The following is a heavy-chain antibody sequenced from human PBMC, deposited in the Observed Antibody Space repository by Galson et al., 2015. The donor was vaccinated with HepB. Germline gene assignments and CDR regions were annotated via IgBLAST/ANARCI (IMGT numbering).Heavy chain of an antibody. CDR2: ISGSGDRT. J-gene: IGHJ4*02. V-gene: IGHV3-23*01. D-gene: IGHD3-16*01. CDR3: AKVAILGATPHYLDY. CDR1: GFTFSRYA. Sequence: SLRLSCAASGFTFSRYALSWVRQAPGKGLEWVSAISGSGDRTYFEDFVKGRSTISRDNSKNTVYLQMNSLRAEDTAVYYCAKVAILGATPHYLDYWGQGTLVTVS.